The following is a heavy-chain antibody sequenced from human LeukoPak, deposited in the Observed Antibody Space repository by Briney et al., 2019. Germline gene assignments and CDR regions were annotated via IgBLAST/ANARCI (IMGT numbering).Heavy chain of an antibody. V-gene: IGHV3-74*01. CDR2: INIDESST. Sequence: PGGSLRLSCAASGFIFSNYWMHWVRHAPGKGLVWVSRINIDESSTTYADSVKGRFTISRDNAKNTLYLQMNSLRAEDTALYYCARGPYYGDYEYFDYWGQGTLVTVSS. CDR3: ARGPYYGDYEYFDY. D-gene: IGHD4-17*01. J-gene: IGHJ4*02. CDR1: GFIFSNYW.